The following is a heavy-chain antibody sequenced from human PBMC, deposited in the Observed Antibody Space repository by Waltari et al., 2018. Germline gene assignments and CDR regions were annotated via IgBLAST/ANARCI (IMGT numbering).Heavy chain of an antibody. D-gene: IGHD3-3*01. Sequence: QLQLQESGPGLVKPSETLSLTCTVSGGSISSSSYSWGWIRQPPRKGLEWIGSIYYSGSTYDNPSLKSRVTISVDTSKNQFSLKLSSVTAADTAVYYCARVIYDFWSGYPFYFDYWGQGTLVTVSS. V-gene: IGHV4-39*07. CDR2: IYYSGST. CDR1: GGSISSSSYS. CDR3: ARVIYDFWSGYPFYFDY. J-gene: IGHJ4*02.